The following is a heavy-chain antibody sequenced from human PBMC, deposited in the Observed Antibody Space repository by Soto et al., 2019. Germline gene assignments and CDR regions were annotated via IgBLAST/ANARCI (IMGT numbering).Heavy chain of an antibody. D-gene: IGHD3-3*01. V-gene: IGHV3-15*01. CDR3: EWRDLNWFAS. Sequence: EVQVVESGGGLVKPGGSLRLSCVASGFTCNNPFNNAWMSWVRQAPGQGLEWVGRITGSPDREATDYAAPVKGRFTMSRDNSKNTVYLQMSSLKTEDTAVYYCEWRDLNWFASWGRGTLVTVSA. CDR2: ITGSPDREAT. CDR1: GFTCNNPFNNAW. J-gene: IGHJ5*01.